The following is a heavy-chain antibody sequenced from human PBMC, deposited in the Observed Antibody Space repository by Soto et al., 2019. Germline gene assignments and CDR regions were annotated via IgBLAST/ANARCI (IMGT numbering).Heavy chain of an antibody. D-gene: IGHD3-3*01. Sequence: PGGSLRLSCAASGFTFSSYSMNWVRQAPGKGLEWVSSISSSSSYIYYADSVKGRFTISRDNAKNSLYLQMNSLRAEDTAVYYCARDSHDPMDNWFDPWGQGTLVTVSS. CDR3: ARDSHDPMDNWFDP. CDR2: ISSSSSYI. CDR1: GFTFSSYS. V-gene: IGHV3-21*01. J-gene: IGHJ5*02.